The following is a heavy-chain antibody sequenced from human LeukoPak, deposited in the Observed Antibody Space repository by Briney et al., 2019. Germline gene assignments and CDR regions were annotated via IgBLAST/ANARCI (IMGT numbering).Heavy chain of an antibody. V-gene: IGHV3-15*01. CDR1: RFTFSSVW. D-gene: IGHD4-17*01. CDR2: IRTKTEGGTT. J-gene: IGHJ4*02. Sequence: SGGSLRLSCAASRFTFSSVWMSWVRQAPGKGLEWVGRIRTKTEGGTTGYAAPVKGRFTISRDDSKNTLYLQMNSLKTEDTAVYYCTTLDNYGDRWGQGTLVTVSS. CDR3: TTLDNYGDR.